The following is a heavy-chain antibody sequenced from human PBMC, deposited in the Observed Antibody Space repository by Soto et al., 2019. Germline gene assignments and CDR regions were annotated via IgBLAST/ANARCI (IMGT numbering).Heavy chain of an antibody. J-gene: IGHJ5*02. D-gene: IGHD3-22*01. CDR1: GYSFSKDW. Sequence: VQLVQSGAEVRKPGASLRISCKGYGYSFSKDWIGWVRPVPGKGLEWMGIIYPDDSDTRYSPSFECRVTISADKSISTASLQWSSLKASDTAVYYFARSLTSGYYVSWGESWGQGTLVTVSS. V-gene: IGHV5-51*01. CDR3: ARSLTSGYYVSWGES. CDR2: IYPDDSDT.